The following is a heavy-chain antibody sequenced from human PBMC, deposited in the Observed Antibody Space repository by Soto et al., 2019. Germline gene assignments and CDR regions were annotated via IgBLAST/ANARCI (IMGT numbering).Heavy chain of an antibody. Sequence: QVQLQESGPGLVRTSQTLSLTCTVSGGSLNSGGYFWSWIRQVPGKGLEWIGYVYSGDIAYYNPSLQSRVTISLDTSKKQFSLTLTSVTAADTAIYFCAREVMTSVTRGWFDPWGQGTLVTVSS. CDR3: AREVMTSVTRGWFDP. CDR2: VYSGDIA. CDR1: GGSLNSGGYF. D-gene: IGHD4-17*01. J-gene: IGHJ5*02. V-gene: IGHV4-31*03.